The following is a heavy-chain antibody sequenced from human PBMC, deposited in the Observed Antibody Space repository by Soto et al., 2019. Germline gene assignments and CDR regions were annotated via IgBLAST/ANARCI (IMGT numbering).Heavy chain of an antibody. CDR2: INHSGST. D-gene: IGHD4-17*01. J-gene: IGHJ6*02. Sequence: SETLSLTCAVYGGSFSGYYWSWIRQPPGKGLEWIGEINHSGSTNYNPSLKSRVTISVDTSKNQFSLKLSSVTAADTAVYYCARGTTERSLPLYGMDVWGQGTTVTVSS. CDR3: ARGTTERSLPLYGMDV. CDR1: GGSFSGYY. V-gene: IGHV4-34*01.